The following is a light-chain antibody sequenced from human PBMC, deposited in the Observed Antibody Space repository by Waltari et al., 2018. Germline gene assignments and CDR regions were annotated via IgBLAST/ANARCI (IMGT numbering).Light chain of an antibody. CDR3: CSYAGNYSWV. V-gene: IGLV2-11*01. Sequence: QSALTQPRSVSGSPGQSVTISCTGTSSDVGGYNYVSWCQQHPGKAPKLMIYDVSKRPSGVPDRFSGPKSGNTASLTISGLQAEDEADYYCCSYAGNYSWVFGGGTKLTVL. J-gene: IGLJ3*02. CDR2: DVS. CDR1: SSDVGGYNY.